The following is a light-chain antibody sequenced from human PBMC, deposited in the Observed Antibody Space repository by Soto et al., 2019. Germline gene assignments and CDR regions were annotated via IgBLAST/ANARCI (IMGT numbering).Light chain of an antibody. V-gene: IGKV3D-20*02. CDR2: GAS. Sequence: EFVLTQSPGTLSLSPGERATLSCRASQTVRNNYLAWYQQKPGQAPRLLIYGASSRATGIPDRFSGSGSGTDFTLTISSLEPEDFAVYYCQQRSNWFGQGTKVDIK. J-gene: IGKJ1*01. CDR1: QTVRNNY. CDR3: QQRSNW.